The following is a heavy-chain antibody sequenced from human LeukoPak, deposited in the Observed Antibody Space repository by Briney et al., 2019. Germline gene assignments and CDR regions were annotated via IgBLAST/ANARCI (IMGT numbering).Heavy chain of an antibody. CDR2: IYYSGTT. CDR1: GGSISSYY. Sequence: WATLSLTCTVSGGSISSYYWGWIRQPPGKGLEWIGYIYYSGTTNYHPSLKSRVTISVDTSKNQFSLKLSPVTAADTAVYYCARGVYIAAAQYGYWGQGTLVTVSS. D-gene: IGHD6-13*01. V-gene: IGHV4-59*01. J-gene: IGHJ4*02. CDR3: ARGVYIAAAQYGY.